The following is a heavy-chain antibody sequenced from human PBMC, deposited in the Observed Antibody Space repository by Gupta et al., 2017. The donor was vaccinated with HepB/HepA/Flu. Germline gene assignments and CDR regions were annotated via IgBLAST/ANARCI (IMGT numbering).Heavy chain of an antibody. CDR2: INHSGST. CDR1: GGSFSGYY. V-gene: IGHV4-34*01. Sequence: QVQLQQWGAGLLKPSETLSLICAVYGGSFSGYYWSWIRQPPGKGLEWIGEINHSGSTNYNPSLKSRVTISVDTSKNQFSLKLSSVTAADTAVYYCARRLVITRDFDYWGQGTLVTVSS. D-gene: IGHD3-22*01. J-gene: IGHJ4*02. CDR3: ARRLVITRDFDY.